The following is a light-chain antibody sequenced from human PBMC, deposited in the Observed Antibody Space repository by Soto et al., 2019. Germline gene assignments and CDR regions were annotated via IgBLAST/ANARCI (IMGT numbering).Light chain of an antibody. CDR2: GVS. V-gene: IGLV2-14*01. J-gene: IGLJ1*01. CDR1: ISDFVVYNY. CDR3: SSHTISSALQV. Sequence: LTQPAPVSGSPGQSITISCTGTISDFVVYNYVSWYQQHPGKAPKLMIYGVSNRPSGVSNRFSGSKSGNTPSLTISGLQADDEADYYCSSHTISSALQVFGTGTKVTVL.